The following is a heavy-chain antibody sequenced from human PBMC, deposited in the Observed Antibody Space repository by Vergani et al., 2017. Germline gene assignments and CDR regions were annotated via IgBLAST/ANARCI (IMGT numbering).Heavy chain of an antibody. CDR1: GGSISSGGYY. D-gene: IGHD5-18*01. CDR2: IYYSGNT. CDR3: ARASVETTMRRREYYYYMDV. J-gene: IGHJ6*03. Sequence: QVQLQESGPGLVKPSQTLSLTCTVAGGSISSGGYYWSWLRQPPGKGLEWIGYIYYSGNTYFNPSLKNRVSMSADTSKNQVSLKVSSVTAADTAVYYCARASVETTMRRREYYYYMDVWGEGTTVTVSS. V-gene: IGHV4-31*03.